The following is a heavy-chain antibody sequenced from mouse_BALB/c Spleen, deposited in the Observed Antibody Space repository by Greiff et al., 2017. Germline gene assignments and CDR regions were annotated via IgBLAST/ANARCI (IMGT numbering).Heavy chain of an antibody. J-gene: IGHJ4*01. CDR2: ISSGSSTI. Sequence: EVHLVESGGGLVQPGGSRKLSCAASGFTFSSFGMHWVRQAPEKGLEWVAYISSGSSTIYYADTVKGRFTISRDNPKNTLFLQMTSLRSEDTAMYYCARLGRYAMDYWGQGTSVTVSS. CDR3: ARLGRYAMDY. V-gene: IGHV5-17*02. CDR1: GFTFSSFG. D-gene: IGHD4-1*01.